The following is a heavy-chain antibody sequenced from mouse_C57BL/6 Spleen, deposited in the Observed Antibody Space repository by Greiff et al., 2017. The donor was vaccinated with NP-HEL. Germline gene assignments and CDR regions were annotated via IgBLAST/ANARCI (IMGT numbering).Heavy chain of an antibody. CDR3: ARRITTVVAPDSPMDY. Sequence: EVQLQQSGPELVKPGASVKISCKASGYTFTDYYMNWVKQSHGKSLEWIGDINPNNGGTSYNQKFKGKATLTVDKSSSTAYMELRSLTSEDSAVYYCARRITTVVAPDSPMDYWGQGTSVTVSS. J-gene: IGHJ4*01. CDR2: INPNNGGT. V-gene: IGHV1-26*01. CDR1: GYTFTDYY. D-gene: IGHD1-1*01.